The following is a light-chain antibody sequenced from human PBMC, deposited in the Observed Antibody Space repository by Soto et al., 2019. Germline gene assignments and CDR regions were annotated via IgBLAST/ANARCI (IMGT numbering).Light chain of an antibody. J-gene: IGKJ1*01. CDR2: DSS. Sequence: EVVLTQSPATLSLSPGERANLSCRTSQSVSRTLAWYQQKSGQAPRLLIYDSSNRATGIPTRFSGSASGTDFTLTISSLEPEDFAVYYCQQRYNWPQTFGQGTKVQI. CDR3: QQRYNWPQT. CDR1: QSVSRT. V-gene: IGKV3-11*01.